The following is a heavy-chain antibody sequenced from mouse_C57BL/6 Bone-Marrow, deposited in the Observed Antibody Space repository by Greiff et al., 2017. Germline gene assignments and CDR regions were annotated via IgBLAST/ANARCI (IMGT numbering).Heavy chain of an antibody. Sequence: QVQLQQSGPELVKPGASVKISCKASGYAFSSSWMNWVKQRPGKGLEWIGRIYPGDGDTNYNGKFKGKATLTADKSSSTAYMQLSSLTSEDSAVYFCARGLRLFDYWDQGTTLTVTS. V-gene: IGHV1-82*01. D-gene: IGHD3-2*02. CDR1: GYAFSSSW. J-gene: IGHJ2*01. CDR2: IYPGDGDT. CDR3: ARGLRLFDY.